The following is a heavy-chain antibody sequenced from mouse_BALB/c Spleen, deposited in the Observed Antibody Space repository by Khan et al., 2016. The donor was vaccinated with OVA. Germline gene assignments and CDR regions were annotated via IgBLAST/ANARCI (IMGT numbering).Heavy chain of an antibody. J-gene: IGHJ4*01. CDR2: INTYTGES. V-gene: IGHV9-3-1*01. D-gene: IGHD2-10*01. CDR3: ARPPYCACVMDY. CDR1: GYTFRNDG. Sequence: QIQLVQSGPELKKPGETVKISCKAFGYTFRNDGMNWVKQAPGKGLKWMGWINTYTGESTHADDFKGRFVFSLEISASTAYLQINNLKNEDTATDFWARPPYCACVMDYWGKGTSVTVAS.